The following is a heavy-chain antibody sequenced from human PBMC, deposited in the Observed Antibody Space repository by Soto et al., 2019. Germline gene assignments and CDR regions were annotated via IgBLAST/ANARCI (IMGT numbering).Heavy chain of an antibody. CDR3: ARGVTLVRGVIHTPYFDY. J-gene: IGHJ4*02. V-gene: IGHV4-31*03. CDR2: IYYSGST. Sequence: LSLTCTVSGGSISSGGYYWSWIRQHPGKCLEWIGYIYYSGSTYYNPSLKSRVTISVDTSKNQFSLKLSSVTAADTAVYYCARGVTLVRGVIHTPYFDYWGQGALVTVSS. D-gene: IGHD3-10*01. CDR1: GGSISSGGYY.